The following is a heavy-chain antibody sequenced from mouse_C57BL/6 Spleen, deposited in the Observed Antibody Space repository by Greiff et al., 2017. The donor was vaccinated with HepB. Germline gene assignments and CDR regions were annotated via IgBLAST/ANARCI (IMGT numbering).Heavy chain of an antibody. V-gene: IGHV5-9-1*02. CDR2: ISSGGDYI. Sequence: EVQLQESGEGLVKPGGSLKLSCAASGFTFSSYAMSWVRQTPEKRLEWVAYISSGGDYIYYADTVKGRFTISRDNARNTLYLQMSSLKSEDTAMYYCTRERDYYGSFYAMDYWGQGTSVTVSS. CDR3: TRERDYYGSFYAMDY. D-gene: IGHD1-1*01. J-gene: IGHJ4*01. CDR1: GFTFSSYA.